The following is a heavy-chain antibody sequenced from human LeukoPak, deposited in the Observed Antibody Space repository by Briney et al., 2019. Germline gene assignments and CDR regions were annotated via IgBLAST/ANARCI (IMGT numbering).Heavy chain of an antibody. Sequence: PGGSLRLSCAASGFTFDDYGMTWVRQAPGKGLEWVSGINWNGGSTGYADSVKGRFTISRDNAKTSLYLQMNSLRAEDTALYYSARDLRAAAGTSRYFQHWGQGTLVTVSS. V-gene: IGHV3-20*04. D-gene: IGHD6-13*01. J-gene: IGHJ1*01. CDR2: INWNGGST. CDR1: GFTFDDYG. CDR3: ARDLRAAAGTSRYFQH.